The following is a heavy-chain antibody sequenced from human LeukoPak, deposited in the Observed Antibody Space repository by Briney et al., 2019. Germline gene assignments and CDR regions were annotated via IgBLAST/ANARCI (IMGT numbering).Heavy chain of an antibody. D-gene: IGHD6-19*01. V-gene: IGHV4-38-2*01. CDR3: ARNNEAGYSSGFDY. J-gene: IGHJ4*02. CDR1: GFTFSTYS. CDR2: IYHSGST. Sequence: GSLRLSCAASGFTFSTYSLTWVRQAPGKGLEWIGSIYHSGSTYYNPSLKSRVTISVDTSKNEFSLRLSSVTAADTAAYYCARNNEAGYSSGFDYWGQGTLVTVSS.